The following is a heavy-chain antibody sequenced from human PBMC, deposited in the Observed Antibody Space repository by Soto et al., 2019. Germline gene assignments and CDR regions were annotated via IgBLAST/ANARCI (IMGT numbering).Heavy chain of an antibody. CDR1: GFTFSDYY. V-gene: IGHV3-11*01. Sequence: QVQLVESGGGLVKPGGSLRLSCAASGFTFSDYYMSWIRQAPGKGLEWVSYISSSGSTIYYADSVKGRFTISRDNAKHSLYLQMNGLRAEDTAVYYCARPLGGKDWNYEVDGSDGMDVWGQGTTVTVSS. D-gene: IGHD1-7*01. CDR2: ISSSGSTI. J-gene: IGHJ6*02. CDR3: ARPLGGKDWNYEVDGSDGMDV.